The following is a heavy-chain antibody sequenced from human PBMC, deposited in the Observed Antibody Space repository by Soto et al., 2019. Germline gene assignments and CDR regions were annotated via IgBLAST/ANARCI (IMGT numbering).Heavy chain of an antibody. J-gene: IGHJ5*02. D-gene: IGHD2-15*01. CDR1: GYTFTSYA. V-gene: IGHV1-3*01. Sequence: QVQLVQSGAEVKKPGASVKVSCKSSGYTFTSYAMHWVRQAPGQRLEWMGWITAGNGNTKYSQKFQGRVTITRDTYASTAYMELSSMRYEDTDVYYSARLAPPPAYCRGGSCYPFGPWGQGTLGTVSS. CDR3: ARLAPPPAYCRGGSCYPFGP. CDR2: ITAGNGNT.